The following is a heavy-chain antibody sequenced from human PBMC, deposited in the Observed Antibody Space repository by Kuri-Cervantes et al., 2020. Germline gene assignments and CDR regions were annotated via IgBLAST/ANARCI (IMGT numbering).Heavy chain of an antibody. CDR2: IYHSGST. Sequence: SETLSLTCTVSGGSISTYYWSWIRQPPGKGREWIGSIYHSGSTYYNPSLKSRVTISVDTSKNQFSLKLSFVTAADTAVYYCARAAGTYAFDIWGQGTMVTVSS. J-gene: IGHJ3*02. CDR1: GGSISTYY. D-gene: IGHD6-19*01. CDR3: ARAAGTYAFDI. V-gene: IGHV4-59*12.